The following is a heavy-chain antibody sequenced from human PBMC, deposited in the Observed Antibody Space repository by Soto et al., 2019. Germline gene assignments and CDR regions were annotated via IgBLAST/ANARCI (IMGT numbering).Heavy chain of an antibody. CDR3: AKTGFRSDYRVADY. V-gene: IGHV4-39*01. CDR2: INYSGST. Sequence: QLQLQESGPGLVKPSETLSLTCTVSGGSISSSSSYWGWIRQPPGKGLEWIGSINYSGSTYYNPSLKSRITISVDTSKNQFSLKLSSVTAADTAVYFCAKTGFRSDYRVADYWGQGTLVTVSS. CDR1: GGSISSSSSY. D-gene: IGHD3-3*01. J-gene: IGHJ4*02.